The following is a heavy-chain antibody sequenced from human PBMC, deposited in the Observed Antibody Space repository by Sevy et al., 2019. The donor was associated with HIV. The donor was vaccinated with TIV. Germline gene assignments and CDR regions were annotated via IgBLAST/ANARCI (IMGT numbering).Heavy chain of an antibody. V-gene: IGHV4-39*01. D-gene: IGHD3-16*01. CDR2: IYYSGST. Sequence: SETLSLTCTVSGGSISSSIYYWGWVRQPPGKGLEWIGSIYYSGSTYYSPSLKSRVTMSVDTSKNQFSLRLRSVTAADTAVYYCARHLWVAPVGNWGPGTLVTVSS. CDR1: GGSISSSIYY. CDR3: ARHLWVAPVGN. J-gene: IGHJ4*02.